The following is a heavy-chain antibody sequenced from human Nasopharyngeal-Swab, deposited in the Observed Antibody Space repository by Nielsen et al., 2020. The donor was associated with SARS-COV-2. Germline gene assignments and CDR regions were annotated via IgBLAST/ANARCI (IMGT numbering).Heavy chain of an antibody. J-gene: IGHJ6*02. CDR2: IIPILGIA. Sequence: SVKVSCKASGGTFSSYAISWVRQAPGQGLEWMGRIIPILGIANYAQKFQGRVTITADKSTSTAYMELSSLRSEDTAVYYCARDGIMITFEGVIKTNPNNYYYYGMDVWGQGTTVTVSS. V-gene: IGHV1-69*04. D-gene: IGHD3-16*02. CDR3: ARDGIMITFEGVIKTNPNNYYYYGMDV. CDR1: GGTFSSYA.